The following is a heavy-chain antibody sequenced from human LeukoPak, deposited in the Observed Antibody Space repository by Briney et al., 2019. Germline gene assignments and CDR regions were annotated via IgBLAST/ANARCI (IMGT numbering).Heavy chain of an antibody. J-gene: IGHJ6*03. V-gene: IGHV1-8*01. CDR2: MNPNSGNT. Sequence: ASVKVSCKASGYTFTSYDINWVRQATGQGLEWMGWMNPNSGNTGYAQKFQGRVTMTRDTSISTAYMELSRLRSDDTAVYYCARDPTVVTRFIDYYYMDVWGKGTTVTVSS. D-gene: IGHD4-23*01. CDR1: GYTFTSYD. CDR3: ARDPTVVTRFIDYYYMDV.